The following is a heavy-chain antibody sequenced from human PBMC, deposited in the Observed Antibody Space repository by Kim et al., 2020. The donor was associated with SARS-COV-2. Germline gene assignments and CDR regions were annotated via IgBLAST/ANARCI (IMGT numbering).Heavy chain of an antibody. CDR3: ARGAYGDVSFDY. V-gene: IGHV1-18*04. J-gene: IGHJ4*02. D-gene: IGHD4-17*01. Sequence: ASVKVSCKASGYIFSTYGFSWVRQAPGQGLELLVWFSARVCYAHYAQKVQGRVTMTTDTSTNTAYMELWSLRSDDTAMYYCARGAYGDVSFDYWGQGTLVTVSS. CDR1: GYIFSTYG. CDR2: FSARVCYA.